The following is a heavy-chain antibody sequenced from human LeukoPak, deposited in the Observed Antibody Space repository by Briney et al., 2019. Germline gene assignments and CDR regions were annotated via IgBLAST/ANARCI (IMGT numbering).Heavy chain of an antibody. CDR2: IIPILGIA. J-gene: IGHJ4*02. CDR1: GYTFTSYG. Sequence: GASVKVSCKASGYTFTSYGISWVRQAPGQGLEWMGRIIPILGIANYAQKFQGRVTITADKSTSTAYMELSSLRSEDTAVYYCARDPASLDYWGQGTLVTVSS. CDR3: ARDPASLDY. V-gene: IGHV1-69*04.